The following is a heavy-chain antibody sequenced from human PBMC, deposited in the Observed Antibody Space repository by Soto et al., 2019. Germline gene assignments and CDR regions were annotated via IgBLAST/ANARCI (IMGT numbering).Heavy chain of an antibody. J-gene: IGHJ5*02. D-gene: IGHD3-10*01. CDR1: GFTFSSYG. Sequence: GWSLRLSCAASGFTFSSYGMHWVRQAPGKGLEWVAVISYDGSNKYYADSVKGRFTISRDNSRNTVYLQMNSLRGDDTALYYCVKNSGWFNTWGQGALVTVSS. CDR3: VKNSGWFNT. CDR2: ISYDGSNK. V-gene: IGHV3-30*18.